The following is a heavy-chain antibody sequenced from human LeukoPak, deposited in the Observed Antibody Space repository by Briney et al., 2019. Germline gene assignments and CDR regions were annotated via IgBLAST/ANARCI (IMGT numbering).Heavy chain of an antibody. D-gene: IGHD5-12*01. CDR3: ARVDQSGYDTRGWFDP. Sequence: SQTLSLTCTVSGGSISTYYWSWIRQPPGKGLEWIGYIYYSGSTNYNPSLKSRVTISVDMSKNQFSLKLSSVTAADTAVYYCARVDQSGYDTRGWFDPWGQGTLVTVSS. CDR2: IYYSGST. CDR1: GGSISTYY. V-gene: IGHV4-59*01. J-gene: IGHJ5*02.